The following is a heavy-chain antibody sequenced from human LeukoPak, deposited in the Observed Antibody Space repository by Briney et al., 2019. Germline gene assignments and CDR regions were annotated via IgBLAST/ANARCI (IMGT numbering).Heavy chain of an antibody. CDR1: GFTFSNYW. J-gene: IGHJ4*02. Sequence: GGSLRLSCAASGFTFSNYWMTWVRQAPGKGLEWVANIKQDGSEKYYVDSVKGRFTISRDNAENSLYLQMNSLRAEDTAVYYCARGSWVTVAYWGQGTLVTVSS. CDR3: ARGSWVTVAY. CDR2: IKQDGSEK. V-gene: IGHV3-7*03. D-gene: IGHD6-19*01.